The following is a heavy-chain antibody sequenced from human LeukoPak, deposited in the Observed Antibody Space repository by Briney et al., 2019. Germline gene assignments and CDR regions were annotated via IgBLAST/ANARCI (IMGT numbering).Heavy chain of an antibody. CDR2: ISAYNGNT. V-gene: IGHV1-18*01. J-gene: IGHJ4*02. Sequence: ASVKVSCKASGYTFTSYGISWVRQAPGQGLEWMGWISAYNGNTNYAQKFQGRVTITTDESTSTAYMELSSLRSEDTAVYYCARGGYSYGYSDYWGQGTLVTVSS. CDR1: GYTFTSYG. D-gene: IGHD5-18*01. CDR3: ARGGYSYGYSDY.